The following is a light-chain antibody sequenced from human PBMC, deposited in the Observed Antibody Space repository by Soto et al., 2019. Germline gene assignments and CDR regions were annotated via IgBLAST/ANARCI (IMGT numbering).Light chain of an antibody. V-gene: IGLV2-8*01. J-gene: IGLJ2*01. Sequence: QSVLTQPASVSGSPGQSITISCTGTSSDIGAYNFVSWYQQHPGKAPKLMIYEVSKRPSGVPDRFSGSKSGSTASLTVSGLQAEDEADYYCSSYAGSNNLVVFGGGTKLTVL. CDR3: SSYAGSNNLVV. CDR1: SSDIGAYNF. CDR2: EVS.